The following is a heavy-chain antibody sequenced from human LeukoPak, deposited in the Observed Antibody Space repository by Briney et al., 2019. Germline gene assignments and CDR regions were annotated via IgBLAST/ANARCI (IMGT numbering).Heavy chain of an antibody. CDR3: AKDSKGSSPSWYSDY. D-gene: IGHD6-13*01. Sequence: GGSLRLSCAASGFTFSSYAMSWVRQAPGKGLEWVSAVSGSGGSTFYADSVKGRFTIPRDNSKNTLYLQMNSLRAEDTAVYYCAKDSKGSSPSWYSDYWGQGTLVTVPS. V-gene: IGHV3-23*01. CDR1: GFTFSSYA. CDR2: VSGSGGST. J-gene: IGHJ4*02.